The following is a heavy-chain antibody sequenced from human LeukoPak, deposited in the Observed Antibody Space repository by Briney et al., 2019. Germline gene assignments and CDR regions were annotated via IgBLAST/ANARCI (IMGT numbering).Heavy chain of an antibody. Sequence: SETLSLTCTVSAGSINSGRYYWSWIRHHPGKGLEWVGSLHYSGNNYYHPSLKSRLLISVDTSKNQVSLRLSSVTAADTAVYYCARRPVQLERPTLSLDPWGQGTLVTVSS. CDR2: LHYSGNN. V-gene: IGHV4-31*03. CDR3: ARRPVQLERPTLSLDP. J-gene: IGHJ5*02. D-gene: IGHD1-1*01. CDR1: AGSINSGRYY.